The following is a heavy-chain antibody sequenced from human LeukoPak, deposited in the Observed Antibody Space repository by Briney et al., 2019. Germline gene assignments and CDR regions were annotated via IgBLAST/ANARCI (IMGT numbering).Heavy chain of an antibody. Sequence: GGSLRLSCAASGFTFSDYYMSWIRQAPGKGLEWVSYISSSGSTIYYADSVKGRFTISRDNANNSLYLQMNSLRAEDAAVYYCARVDYLYGGSIDYWGQGTLVTVSS. CDR2: ISSSGSTI. CDR1: GFTFSDYY. V-gene: IGHV3-11*04. D-gene: IGHD4/OR15-4a*01. CDR3: ARVDYLYGGSIDY. J-gene: IGHJ4*02.